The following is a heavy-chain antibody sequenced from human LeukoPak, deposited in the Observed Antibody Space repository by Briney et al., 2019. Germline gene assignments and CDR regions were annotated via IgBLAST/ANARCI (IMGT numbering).Heavy chain of an antibody. Sequence: GGSLRLSCAASGFTSSSYAMSWVRQAPGKGLEWVSAISGSGGSTYYADSVKGRFTISRDNSKNTLYLQMNSLRAEDTAVYYCARKLLYYYYGMDVWGQGTTVTVSS. V-gene: IGHV3-23*01. CDR3: ARKLLYYYYGMDV. J-gene: IGHJ6*02. CDR1: GFTSSSYA. D-gene: IGHD2/OR15-2a*01. CDR2: ISGSGGST.